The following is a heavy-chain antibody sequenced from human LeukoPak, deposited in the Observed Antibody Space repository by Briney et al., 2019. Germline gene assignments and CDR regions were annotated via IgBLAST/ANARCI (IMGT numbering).Heavy chain of an antibody. J-gene: IGHJ5*02. CDR2: IHTSWTT. Sequence: PSDTLSLTCTVSGDSMSSYYWNFLRQPGGKGLEWIGRIHTSWTTYYNPSLKSRITMSVDTSRNQFSLRLTSVTAADTAVYYCARGDYYDGGGRNWFDPWGQGTLVTVSS. V-gene: IGHV4-4*07. CDR1: GDSMSSYY. D-gene: IGHD3-16*01. CDR3: ARGDYYDGGGRNWFDP.